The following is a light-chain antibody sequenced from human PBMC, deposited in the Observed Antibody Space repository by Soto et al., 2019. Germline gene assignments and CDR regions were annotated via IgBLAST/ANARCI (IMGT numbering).Light chain of an antibody. CDR2: GAS. J-gene: IGKJ5*01. V-gene: IGKV3D-20*02. CDR3: QQRSNWPIT. Sequence: EVVLTQSPGTLSLSAGERATLSWRASQSVSSSDLAWYQQKPGQAPRLLISGASSRATGIPDRFSGSGSGTDFNLTISSLETEDFAVYYCQQRSNWPITFGQGTRLEIK. CDR1: QSVSSSD.